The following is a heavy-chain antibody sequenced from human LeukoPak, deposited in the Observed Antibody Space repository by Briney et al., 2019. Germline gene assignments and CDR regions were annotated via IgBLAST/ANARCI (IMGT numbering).Heavy chain of an antibody. Sequence: PGGSLRLSCAASGFNFDEYAMHWVRQAPGKGLEWVSGISWNSGTMRYADSAKGRFTISRDNAKNSLYLEMNSLRAEDMGLYYCAKGQKYYYYYYMDVWGRGTTVSVSS. CDR1: GFNFDEYA. CDR3: AKGQKYYYYYYMDV. V-gene: IGHV3-9*03. J-gene: IGHJ6*03. CDR2: ISWNSGTM.